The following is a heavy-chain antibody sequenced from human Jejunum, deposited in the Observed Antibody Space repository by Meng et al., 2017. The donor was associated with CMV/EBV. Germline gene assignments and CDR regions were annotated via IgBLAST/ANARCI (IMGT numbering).Heavy chain of an antibody. D-gene: IGHD6-6*01. J-gene: IGHJ6*02. CDR2: ISSSSSYI. CDR1: TFSSYS. V-gene: IGHV3-21*01. Sequence: TFSSYSMNWVRQAPGKGLEWVSSISSSSSYIYYADSVKGRFTTSRDNAKNSLYLQMNSLRAEDTAVYYCASWYSSSSPYYYGMDVWGQGTTVTVSS. CDR3: ASWYSSSSPYYYGMDV.